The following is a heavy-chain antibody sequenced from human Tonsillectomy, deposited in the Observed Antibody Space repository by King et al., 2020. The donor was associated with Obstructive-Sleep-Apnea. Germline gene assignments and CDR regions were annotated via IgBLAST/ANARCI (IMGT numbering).Heavy chain of an antibody. CDR1: GFTFSSYG. CDR3: AKDGPFPGAGPYYFDY. CDR2: IWYDGSNK. D-gene: IGHD6-19*01. Sequence: VQLVESGGGVVQPGGSLRLSCAASGFTFSSYGMHWVRQAPGKGLEWVAFIWYDGSNKYYADSVRGRYNLSRDNSKNTPYLQMDSLRTEDTAVYYCAKDGPFPGAGPYYFDYWGQGTLVTVSS. V-gene: IGHV3-30*02. J-gene: IGHJ4*02.